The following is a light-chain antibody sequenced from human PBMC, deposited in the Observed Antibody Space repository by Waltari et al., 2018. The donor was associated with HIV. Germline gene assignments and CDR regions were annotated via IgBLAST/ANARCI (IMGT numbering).Light chain of an antibody. CDR3: QRRNSWPLT. V-gene: IGKV3-11*01. J-gene: IGKJ4*01. CDR1: QSISGY. CDR2: DAS. Sequence: EIVLTQSPATLSLSPGERATLSCRASQSISGYLAWYQQKPGQAPRLLIYDASYRATGIPARFSGSGSGTDCALTINNLEPEDFALYCCQRRNSWPLTFGGGTKVEIK.